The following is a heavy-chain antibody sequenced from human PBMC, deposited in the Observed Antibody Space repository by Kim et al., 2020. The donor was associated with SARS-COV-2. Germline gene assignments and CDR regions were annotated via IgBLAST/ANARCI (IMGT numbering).Heavy chain of an antibody. Sequence: SETLSLTCTVSGGSISSYYWSWIRQPPGKGLEWIGYIYYSGSTNYNPSLKSRVTISVDTSKNQCSLKLSSVTAADTAVCYCTRVVGALTGSIAAAWKEPGYYDYGMDVCGQGTTVTVSS. V-gene: IGHV4-59*13. CDR1: GGSISSYY. CDR2: IYYSGST. CDR3: TRVVGALTGSIAAAWKEPGYYDYGMDV. D-gene: IGHD6-13*01. J-gene: IGHJ6*02.